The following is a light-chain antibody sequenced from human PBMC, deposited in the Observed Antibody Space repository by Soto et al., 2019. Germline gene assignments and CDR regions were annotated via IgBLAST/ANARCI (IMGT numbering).Light chain of an antibody. CDR2: GPS. J-gene: IGKJ1*01. Sequence: EIVLTQSPGTLSLSPGERATLSCSASQSVSSSYLAWYQQKPGQAPRLPIYGPSSRATGIPDRFSGSGSGTDFTLTISRPEPEDFAVYYCQQYGNSPRTFGQGTKVEIK. V-gene: IGKV3-20*01. CDR1: QSVSSSY. CDR3: QQYGNSPRT.